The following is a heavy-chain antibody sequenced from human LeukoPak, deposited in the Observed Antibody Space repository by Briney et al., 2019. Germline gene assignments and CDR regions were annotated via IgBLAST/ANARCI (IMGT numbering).Heavy chain of an antibody. Sequence: KASETLSLTCAVYGGSFSGYYWSWIRQPPGKGLEWIGEINHSGSTNYNPSLKSRVTISVDTSKNQFSLKLSSVTAADTAVYYCARGSGPHYYDILTGPRYFQHWGQGTLVTVSS. CDR2: INHSGST. CDR3: ARGSGPHYYDILTGPRYFQH. J-gene: IGHJ1*01. D-gene: IGHD3-9*01. CDR1: GGSFSGYY. V-gene: IGHV4-34*01.